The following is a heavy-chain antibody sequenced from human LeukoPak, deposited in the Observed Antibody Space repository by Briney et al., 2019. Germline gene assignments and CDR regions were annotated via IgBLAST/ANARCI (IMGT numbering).Heavy chain of an antibody. V-gene: IGHV1-69*05. CDR1: GGTFSSYA. CDR3: AADYYDSSGYYN. Sequence: SVKVSCKASGGTFSSYAISWVRQAPGQGLEWMGRIIPIFGTANYAQKFQGRVTITTDESMSTAYMELSSLRSEDTAVYYCAADYYDSSGYYNWGQGTLVTVSS. D-gene: IGHD3-22*01. CDR2: IIPIFGTA. J-gene: IGHJ4*02.